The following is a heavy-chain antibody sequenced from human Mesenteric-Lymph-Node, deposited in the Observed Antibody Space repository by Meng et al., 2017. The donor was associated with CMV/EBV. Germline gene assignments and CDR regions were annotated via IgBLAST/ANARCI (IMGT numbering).Heavy chain of an antibody. CDR3: ARAQWYDFWSGYSYYYYGMDV. D-gene: IGHD3-3*01. Sequence: ALRLSCAASGFTFSSYAMHWVRQAPGKGLEWVAVISYDGSNKYYADSVKGRFTISRDNSKNTLYLQMNSLRAEDTAVYYCARAQWYDFWSGYSYYYYGMDVWGQGTTVTVSS. V-gene: IGHV3-30-3*01. J-gene: IGHJ6*02. CDR1: GFTFSSYA. CDR2: ISYDGSNK.